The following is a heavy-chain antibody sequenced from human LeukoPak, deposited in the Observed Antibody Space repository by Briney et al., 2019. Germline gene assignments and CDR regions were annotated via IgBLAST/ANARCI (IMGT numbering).Heavy chain of an antibody. Sequence: SETLSLTCTVSGGSITSSIYYWGWIRQPPGKGLEWIGTIYYSGSTYYNLPLKSRVTISVDTSKNQFSLKLSSVTAADTAVYYCARVFDHWGQGTLVTVSS. CDR2: IYYSGST. CDR1: GGSITSSIYY. V-gene: IGHV4-39*07. J-gene: IGHJ4*02. CDR3: ARVFDH.